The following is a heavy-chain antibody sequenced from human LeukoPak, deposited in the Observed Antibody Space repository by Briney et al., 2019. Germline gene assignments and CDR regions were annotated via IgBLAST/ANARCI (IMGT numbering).Heavy chain of an antibody. CDR1: GFTFSSYS. J-gene: IGHJ4*02. D-gene: IGHD3-10*01. V-gene: IGHV3-21*01. Sequence: KTGGSLRLSCAASGFTFSSYSMNWVRQAPGKGLEWVSSISSSSSYIYYADSVKGRFTISRDNAKNSLYLQMNSLRAEDTAVYYCARSLGFGESYDYWGQGTLVTVSS. CDR3: ARSLGFGESYDY. CDR2: ISSSSSYI.